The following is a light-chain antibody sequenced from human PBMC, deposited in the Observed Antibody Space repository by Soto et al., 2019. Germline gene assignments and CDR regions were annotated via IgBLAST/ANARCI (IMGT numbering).Light chain of an antibody. CDR3: GTWDSSLSAVV. Sequence: QSVLTQPPSVSAAPGQKVPLSCSGSRSNIGSNYVSWYQQLPGTAPQLLIYENNKRPSGIPDRFAGSKSGTSATLGITGLQTGDEDDYYCGTWDSSLSAVVFGGGTKLTVL. V-gene: IGLV1-51*02. J-gene: IGLJ2*01. CDR1: RSNIGSNY. CDR2: ENN.